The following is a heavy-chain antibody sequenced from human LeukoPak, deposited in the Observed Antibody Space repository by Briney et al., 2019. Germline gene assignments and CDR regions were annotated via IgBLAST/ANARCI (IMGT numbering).Heavy chain of an antibody. CDR1: GFTFSSYS. D-gene: IGHD6-19*01. J-gene: IGHJ4*02. Sequence: GGSLRLSRAASGFTFSSYSMNWVRQAPGKGLEWVSSISSSSSYIYYADSVKGRFTIPRDNAKNSLYLQMNSLRAEDTAVYYCAREAVAGTYPFDYWGQGTLVTVSS. CDR2: ISSSSSYI. V-gene: IGHV3-21*01. CDR3: AREAVAGTYPFDY.